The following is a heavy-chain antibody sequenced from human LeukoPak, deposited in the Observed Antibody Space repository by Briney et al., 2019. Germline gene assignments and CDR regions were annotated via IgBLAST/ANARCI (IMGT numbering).Heavy chain of an antibody. CDR2: IYSGGGT. CDR1: GFSVSSNY. CDR3: ARPKIATSREIYFDQ. J-gene: IGHJ4*02. V-gene: IGHV3-66*04. D-gene: IGHD1-26*01. Sequence: GGSLRLSCAASGFSVSSNYVSWVRQAPGKGLEWVSVIYSGGGTYYADSVKGRFTISRDNSKNTLYLQMNSLRAEDTAVYYCARPKIATSREIYFDQWGQGTLVTVSA.